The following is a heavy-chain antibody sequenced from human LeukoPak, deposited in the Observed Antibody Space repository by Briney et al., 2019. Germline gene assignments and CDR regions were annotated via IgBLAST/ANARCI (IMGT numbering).Heavy chain of an antibody. CDR1: GFTFSSYE. D-gene: IGHD2-21*02. Sequence: GGSLRLSCAASGFTFSSYEMNWVRQAPGKGLEWVSYISSSGSTIYYADSVKGRFTISRDNAKNSLYLQMNSLRAEDTAVYYCARCGGDCYSGVDHWGQGTLVTVSS. J-gene: IGHJ4*02. CDR2: ISSSGSTI. V-gene: IGHV3-48*03. CDR3: ARCGGDCYSGVDH.